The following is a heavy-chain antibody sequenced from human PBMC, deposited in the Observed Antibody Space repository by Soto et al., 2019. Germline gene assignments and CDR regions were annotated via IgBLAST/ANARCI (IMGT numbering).Heavy chain of an antibody. Sequence: SSVKVSCKASGGTFDIFSISWVRQAPGQGLEWMGGIIPIFGGAEYSQKSQGRVTITADESTSTAYMELSSLRSDDAAVYYCAKENRDDDSGWYSSTDWFDPWGQGTLVTVSS. J-gene: IGHJ5*02. D-gene: IGHD6-19*01. CDR2: IIPIFGGA. V-gene: IGHV1-69*13. CDR3: AKENRDDDSGWYSSTDWFDP. CDR1: GGTFDIFS.